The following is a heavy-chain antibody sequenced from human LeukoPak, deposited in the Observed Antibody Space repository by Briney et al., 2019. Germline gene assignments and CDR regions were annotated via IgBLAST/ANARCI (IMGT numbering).Heavy chain of an antibody. CDR1: KFTFTNYW. CDR3: ARVGSMGDSRYFDY. D-gene: IGHD2-21*02. V-gene: IGHV3-74*01. Sequence: GGSLRLSCAVSKFTFTNYWIHWVRQAPGKGMVWVSRINTDGSNTNYADSVRGRFTISRDNANNTVYLQMNSLRDEDTAVYYCARVGSMGDSRYFDYWGQGTLVTVSS. CDR2: INTDGSNT. J-gene: IGHJ4*02.